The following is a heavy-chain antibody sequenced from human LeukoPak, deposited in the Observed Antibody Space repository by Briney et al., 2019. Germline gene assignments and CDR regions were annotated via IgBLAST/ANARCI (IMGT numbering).Heavy chain of an antibody. J-gene: IGHJ3*02. CDR1: GFTFDDYG. CDR2: INWNGGST. Sequence: GGSLRLSCAASGFTFDDYGMRWVRQAPGKGLEWVSGINWNGGSTGYADCVEGRFTISRDNAMNSLYLQMNSLRAEDTALYYCARNKNYYDSSGSHDAFDIWGQGTMVTVSS. V-gene: IGHV3-20*04. D-gene: IGHD3-22*01. CDR3: ARNKNYYDSSGSHDAFDI.